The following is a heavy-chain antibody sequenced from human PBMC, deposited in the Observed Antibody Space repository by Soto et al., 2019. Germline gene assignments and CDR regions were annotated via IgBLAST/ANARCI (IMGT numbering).Heavy chain of an antibody. CDR1: GFTFSSYA. V-gene: IGHV3-23*01. CDR3: AKVLLRYFDWPRGYFQH. CDR2: ISGSGGST. Sequence: PGGSLRLSCAASGFTFSSYAMSWVRQAPGKGLEWVSAISGSGGSTYYADSVKGRFTISRDNSKNTLYLQMNSLRAEDTAVYYCAKVLLRYFDWPRGYFQHWGQGTLVTVSS. D-gene: IGHD3-9*01. J-gene: IGHJ1*01.